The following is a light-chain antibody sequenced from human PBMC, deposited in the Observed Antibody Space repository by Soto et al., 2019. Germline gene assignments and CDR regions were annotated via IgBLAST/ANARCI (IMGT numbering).Light chain of an antibody. CDR2: EVT. CDR3: SSYTSTRGV. Sequence: QSALTQPPSVSGSPGQSITISCTGTSSDVGGYNYVSWYQQHPGKAPKLMIYEVTNRPSGVSNRFSGSKSGNTASLTISGLQAEDEADYYCSSYTSTRGVFGTGTKLTVL. CDR1: SSDVGGYNY. J-gene: IGLJ1*01. V-gene: IGLV2-14*01.